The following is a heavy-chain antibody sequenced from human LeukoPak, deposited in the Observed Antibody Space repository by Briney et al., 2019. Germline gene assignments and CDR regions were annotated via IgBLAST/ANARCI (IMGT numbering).Heavy chain of an antibody. CDR3: ARDSDLAHYSSIDY. V-gene: IGHV1-46*01. CDR2: INPSGGGT. Sequence: ASVKVSCKASGYTFTNYYMHWVRQAPGQGLEWMGIINPSGGGTSYAQKFQGRLTMTRDTSTTTVYMELSSLRSEDTAMYYCARDSDLAHYSSIDYWGQGTLDTVSS. CDR1: GYTFTNYY. J-gene: IGHJ4*02. D-gene: IGHD2-21*01.